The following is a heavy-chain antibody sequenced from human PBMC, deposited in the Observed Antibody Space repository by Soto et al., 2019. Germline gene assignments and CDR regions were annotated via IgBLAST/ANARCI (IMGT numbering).Heavy chain of an antibody. V-gene: IGHV3-23*01. D-gene: IGHD2-15*01. CDR1: GFTFSSYA. CDR2: VSIGGST. Sequence: PXGSLSLSCAASGFTFSSYAMGWVRQGPGKGLEWVAVVSIGGSTHYADSVRGRFTISRDNSKNTLSLQMNSLTAEDTAVYFCAKRRGAGGHFDYWGQGALVTVS. CDR3: AKRRGAGGHFDY. J-gene: IGHJ4*02.